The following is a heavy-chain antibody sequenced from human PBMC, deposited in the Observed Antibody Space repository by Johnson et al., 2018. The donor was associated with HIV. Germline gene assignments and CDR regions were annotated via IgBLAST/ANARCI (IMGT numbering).Heavy chain of an antibody. J-gene: IGHJ3*02. V-gene: IGHV3-11*04. D-gene: IGHD3-22*01. Sequence: EQLVESGRGVVQPGRSLRLSCAASGFTFSDYYMSWIRQAPGKGLEWVSYISSSGSTIYYADSVKGRFTISRDNAKNSLYLKMNSLRAEDTAVYYCARDHIRGYDSPNDAFDIWGQGTMVTVSS. CDR1: GFTFSDYY. CDR3: ARDHIRGYDSPNDAFDI. CDR2: ISSSGSTI.